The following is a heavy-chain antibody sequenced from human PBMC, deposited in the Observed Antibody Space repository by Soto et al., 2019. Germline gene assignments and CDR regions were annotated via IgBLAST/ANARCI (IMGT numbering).Heavy chain of an antibody. CDR1: GGTFSSYA. V-gene: IGHV1-69*13. J-gene: IGHJ6*02. D-gene: IGHD5-18*01. CDR2: IIPIFGTA. Sequence: GASVKVSCKASGGTFSSYAISWVRQAPGQGLEWMGGIIPIFGTANYAQKFQGRVTITADESTSTAYMELSSLRSEDTAVYYCARRVTTLDYYYYGMDVWGQGTMVTVSS. CDR3: ARRVTTLDYYYYGMDV.